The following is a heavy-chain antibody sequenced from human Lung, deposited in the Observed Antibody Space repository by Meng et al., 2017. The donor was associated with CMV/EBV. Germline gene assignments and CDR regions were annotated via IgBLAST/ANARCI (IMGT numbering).Heavy chain of an antibody. V-gene: IGHV6-1*01. CDR2: TYYRSKWYH. D-gene: IGHD4-23*01. CDR1: GDIVSTNSAA. Sequence: QAKLQQSGPGLGKPSQTLSLTWAISGDIVSTNSAAWHWIRQSPSRGLEWLGRTYYRSKWYHEYAVSVKSRITISPDTPKNQFSLQLNSMTPEDTAVYYCARGINGGCGDWGQGTLVTVSS. CDR3: ARGINGGCGD. J-gene: IGHJ4*02.